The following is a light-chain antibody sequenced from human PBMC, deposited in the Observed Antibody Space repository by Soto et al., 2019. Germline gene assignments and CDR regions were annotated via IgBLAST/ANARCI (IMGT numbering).Light chain of an antibody. CDR1: QNISNY. Sequence: DIQVTQSPSSLSASVGDRVTITCRTSQNISNYLNWYQQKPGKAPKLLIYAASSLQSGVPSKFSGSGSGTDFTLTISSLQPEDFATYYCQQSFSTPRKFGQGTKVDIK. J-gene: IGKJ1*01. CDR2: AAS. CDR3: QQSFSTPRK. V-gene: IGKV1-39*01.